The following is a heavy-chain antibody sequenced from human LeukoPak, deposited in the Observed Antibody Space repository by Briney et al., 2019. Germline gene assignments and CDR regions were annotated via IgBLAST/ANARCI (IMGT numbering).Heavy chain of an antibody. D-gene: IGHD1-26*01. V-gene: IGHV5-51*01. CDR3: ARSLTARGSYAL. CDR2: IYPGDSDT. Sequence: GESLKISCKGSGYSFTSYWIGWARQMPGKGLEWMGIIYPGDSDTRYSPSFQGQVTISADKSISTAYPQWSSLKASDTAMYFCARSLTARGSYALWGQGTLVTASS. CDR1: GYSFTSYW. J-gene: IGHJ4*02.